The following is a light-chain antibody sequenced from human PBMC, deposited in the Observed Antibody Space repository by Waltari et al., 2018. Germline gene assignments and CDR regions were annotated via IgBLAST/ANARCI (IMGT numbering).Light chain of an antibody. CDR1: SSDVGAYTY. J-gene: IGLJ2*01. V-gene: IGLV2-11*01. CDR2: DVG. Sequence: QSALTQPRSVSGSPGQSVTFSCTGTSSDVGAYTYVSWYQVHPGKVPNLILYDVGRRPSGVPAGFSGAKAGNTASLTISGLQTEDEADYYCCSYAGRYTSVFGGGTKVTVL. CDR3: CSYAGRYTSV.